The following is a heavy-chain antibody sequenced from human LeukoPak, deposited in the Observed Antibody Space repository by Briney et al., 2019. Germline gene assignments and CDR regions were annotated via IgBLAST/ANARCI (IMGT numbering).Heavy chain of an antibody. CDR2: INHSGSP. CDR3: ARSPPNYDSSGYYDHFDY. Sequence: SETLSLTCAVYGGSFSGYYWSWIRQPPGKRLESIGEINHSGSPNYNPSLMSRVTISVDTSKNQFSLKLSSVTAADTAVYYCARSPPNYDSSGYYDHFDYWGQGTLVTVSS. J-gene: IGHJ4*02. CDR1: GGSFSGYY. D-gene: IGHD3-22*01. V-gene: IGHV4-34*01.